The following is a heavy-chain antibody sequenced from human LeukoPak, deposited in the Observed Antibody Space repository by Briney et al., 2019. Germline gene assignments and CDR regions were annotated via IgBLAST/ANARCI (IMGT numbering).Heavy chain of an antibody. CDR1: GGSISSSIYY. D-gene: IGHD3-9*01. CDR3: ARYGAFYDILTGYYSAPFDY. CDR2: IYYSGST. Sequence: SSETLSLTCTVSGGSISSSIYYWGWIRQSPGKGLEWIGSIYYSGSTYYNPSLKSRVTISVDTSKNQFSLKLSSVTAADTAVYYCARYGAFYDILTGYYSAPFDYWGQGTLVTVSS. J-gene: IGHJ4*02. V-gene: IGHV4-39*01.